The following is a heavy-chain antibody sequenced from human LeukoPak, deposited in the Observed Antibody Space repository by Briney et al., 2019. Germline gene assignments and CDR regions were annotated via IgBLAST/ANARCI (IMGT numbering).Heavy chain of an antibody. Sequence: PGVSLRLSCAASSFTFSSYWMSWVRQAPAKGLEWVAHINQDGSEKYYVDSVKSRFTISRDNAKNSLYLQMNSLRPAATAVYYCPISPGVVTYYFDYWGQGTLVTASP. V-gene: IGHV3-7*01. D-gene: IGHD2-21*02. J-gene: IGHJ4*02. CDR2: INQDGSEK. CDR1: SFTFSSYW. CDR3: PISPGVVTYYFDY.